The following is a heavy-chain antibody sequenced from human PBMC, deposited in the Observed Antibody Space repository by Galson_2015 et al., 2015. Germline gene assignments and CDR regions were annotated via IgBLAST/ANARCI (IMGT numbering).Heavy chain of an antibody. CDR1: GFTFSRYS. V-gene: IGHV3-48*01. CDR2: ISSSGSSI. D-gene: IGHD4-17*01. CDR3: ARDPRGYGDSAYFDP. Sequence: SLRLSCAASGFTFSRYSMIWVRQAPGKGLEWVSYISSSGSSIYYADSVKGRFTISRDNAKNSLYLQMNSLRAEDTAVYYCARDPRGYGDSAYFDPWGQGTLVTVSS. J-gene: IGHJ5*02.